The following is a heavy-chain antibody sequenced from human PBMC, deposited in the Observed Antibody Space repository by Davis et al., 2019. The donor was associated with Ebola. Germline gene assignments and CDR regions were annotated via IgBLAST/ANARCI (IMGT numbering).Heavy chain of an antibody. CDR1: GYTFTSYG. J-gene: IGHJ6*04. D-gene: IGHD6-13*01. CDR3: ARTYSGSRIIMDV. V-gene: IGHV1-69*13. CDR2: IIPIFGTA. Sequence: SVKVSCKASGYTFTSYGISWVRQAPGQGLEWMAGIIPIFGTANYAQKFQGRVTITADESTSTAYMELTSLRSDDTAVYYCARTYSGSRIIMDVWGKGTTVTVSS.